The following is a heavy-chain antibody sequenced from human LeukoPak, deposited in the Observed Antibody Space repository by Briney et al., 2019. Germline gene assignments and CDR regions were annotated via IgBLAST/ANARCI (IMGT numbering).Heavy chain of an antibody. D-gene: IGHD6-19*01. Sequence: GGSLRLSCTASGFTFDDYAMHWVRQAPGKGLEWVSGISWNSGSIGYADSVKGRFTISRDNAKNSQYLQMNSLRAEDTALYYCAKGEGSGWFDFDYWCQGTLVTVSS. CDR3: AKGEGSGWFDFDY. V-gene: IGHV3-9*01. CDR2: ISWNSGSI. J-gene: IGHJ4*02. CDR1: GFTFDDYA.